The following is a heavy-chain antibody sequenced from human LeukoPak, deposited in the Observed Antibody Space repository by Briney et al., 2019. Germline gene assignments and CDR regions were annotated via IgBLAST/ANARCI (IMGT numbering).Heavy chain of an antibody. V-gene: IGHV3-7*04. CDR3: ARVRGYSSSHY. CDR1: GFTFSRYW. Sequence: GGSLRLSCAASGFTFSRYWMSWVRQAPGKGLEWVANIKKDGSEKNYVDSVRGRFTISRDNAENSLYLQMNSLRAEDTAVYYCARVRGYSSSHYWGQGTLVTVSS. J-gene: IGHJ4*02. D-gene: IGHD6-13*01. CDR2: IKKDGSEK.